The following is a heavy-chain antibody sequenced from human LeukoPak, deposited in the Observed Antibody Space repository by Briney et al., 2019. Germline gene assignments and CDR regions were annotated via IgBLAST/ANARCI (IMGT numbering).Heavy chain of an antibody. CDR2: IYPGDSDT. J-gene: IGHJ1*01. CDR3: ASGEMATNIIAEYFQH. V-gene: IGHV5-51*01. Sequence: GESLKISCKGSGYSFTSYWIGWVRQMPGKGLEWMGIIYPGDSDTRYSPSFQGQVTISADKSISTAYLQWSSLKASDTAMYYCASGEMATNIIAEYFQHWGQGTLVTVSS. D-gene: IGHD5-24*01. CDR1: GYSFTSYW.